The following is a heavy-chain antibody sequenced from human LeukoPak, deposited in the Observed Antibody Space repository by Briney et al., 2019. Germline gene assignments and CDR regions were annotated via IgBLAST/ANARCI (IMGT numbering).Heavy chain of an antibody. CDR3: AKDFRIGYSAHFDY. CDR2: IYENGGTT. D-gene: IGHD2-21*01. Sequence: GGSLRLSCVGSGFTFRSHAMSWVRQAPEKGLGFVSGIYENGGTTYYADSVKGRFSISRDNSKNTLYLQMDSLRGEDTAVYYCAKDFRIGYSAHFDYWGQGALVTVSS. V-gene: IGHV3-23*01. CDR1: GFTFRSHA. J-gene: IGHJ4*02.